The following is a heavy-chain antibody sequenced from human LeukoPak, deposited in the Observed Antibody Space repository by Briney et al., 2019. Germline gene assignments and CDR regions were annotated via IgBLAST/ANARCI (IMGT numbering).Heavy chain of an antibody. CDR2: IKGDGSST. J-gene: IGHJ6*02. V-gene: IGHV3-74*01. D-gene: IGHD2-21*02. CDR1: GFTFSNYW. CDR3: SRDSLSSCGGDCYSGLDV. Sequence: GGSLRLSCAASGFTFSNYWMHWVRQAPGEALMWVSRIKGDGSSTTYADSVKGRFTISRDNAKNTLYLQMNSLRAEDTAVYYCSRDSLSSCGGDCYSGLDVWGQGTTVTVSS.